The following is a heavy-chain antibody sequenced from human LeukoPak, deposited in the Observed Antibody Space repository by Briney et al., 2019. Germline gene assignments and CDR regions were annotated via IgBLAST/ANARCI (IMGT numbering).Heavy chain of an antibody. CDR2: ISSSGSTI. D-gene: IGHD3-10*01. CDR3: ARESDMVRGVISWFDP. V-gene: IGHV3-11*01. Sequence: PGGSLRLSCAASGFTFSDYYMSWIRQAPGKGLEWVSYISSSGSTIYYADSVKGRFTISRDNAKNSLYLQMNSLRAEDTAVYYCARESDMVRGVISWFDPWGQGTLVTVSS. J-gene: IGHJ5*02. CDR1: GFTFSDYY.